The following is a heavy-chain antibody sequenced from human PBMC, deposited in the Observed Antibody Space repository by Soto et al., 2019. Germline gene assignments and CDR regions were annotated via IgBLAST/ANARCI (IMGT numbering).Heavy chain of an antibody. Sequence: GGSLRLSRAAPGVTFSRYSMNWVRQAPGKGLEWVSSISLSSSYIYYADSVKGRFTISRDNAENSLYLQMKSLRADDTAVYYCARGARTSYYYIDVWGKGTTVTVSS. V-gene: IGHV3-21*01. CDR3: ARGARTSYYYIDV. J-gene: IGHJ6*03. CDR1: GVTFSRYS. CDR2: ISLSSSYI.